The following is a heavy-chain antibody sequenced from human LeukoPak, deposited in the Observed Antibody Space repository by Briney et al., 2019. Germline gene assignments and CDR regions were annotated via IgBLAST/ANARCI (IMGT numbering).Heavy chain of an antibody. Sequence: PGGSLRLSCSASGFTFSSYGMHWVRQAPGKGLEWVAVISYDGSNKYYADSVKGRFTISRDNSKNTLCLQMNSLRAEDTAVYYCAREDSSGWPYFDYWGQGTLVTVSS. CDR3: AREDSSGWPYFDY. CDR2: ISYDGSNK. CDR1: GFTFSSYG. D-gene: IGHD6-19*01. J-gene: IGHJ4*02. V-gene: IGHV3-30*03.